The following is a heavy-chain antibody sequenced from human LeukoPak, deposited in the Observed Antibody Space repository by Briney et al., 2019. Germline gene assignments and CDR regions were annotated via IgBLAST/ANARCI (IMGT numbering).Heavy chain of an antibody. Sequence: ASVKVSCKASGYTFTSYDINWVRQATGQGLEWMGWMNPNSGNTGYAQKFQGRVTMTRNTSISTAYMELSSLRSEDTAVYYCARGSSGWFNYYCYMDVWGKGTTVTVSS. D-gene: IGHD6-19*01. V-gene: IGHV1-8*01. CDR2: MNPNSGNT. J-gene: IGHJ6*03. CDR1: GYTFTSYD. CDR3: ARGSSGWFNYYCYMDV.